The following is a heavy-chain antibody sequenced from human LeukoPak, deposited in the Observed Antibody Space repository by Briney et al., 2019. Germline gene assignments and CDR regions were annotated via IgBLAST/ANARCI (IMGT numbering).Heavy chain of an antibody. CDR2: INPNSGGT. J-gene: IGHJ5*02. D-gene: IGHD5-18*01. CDR1: GYTFTGYY. Sequence: ASVKVSCKASGYTFTGYYMHWVRQAPGQGLEWMGRINPNSGGTNYAQKFQGRVTMTRDTSISTVYMELSSLRSEDTAVYYCARDKKIVQLWTHNWFDPWGQGTLVTVSS. V-gene: IGHV1-2*06. CDR3: ARDKKIVQLWTHNWFDP.